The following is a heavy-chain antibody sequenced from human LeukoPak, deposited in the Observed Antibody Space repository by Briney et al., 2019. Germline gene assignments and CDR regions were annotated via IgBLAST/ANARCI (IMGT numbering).Heavy chain of an antibody. CDR1: GYTLTELS. Sequence: ASVKVSCKVSGYTLTELSMHWVRQAPGKGLEWMGGFDPEDGETIYAQKSQGRVTMTEDTSTDTAYMELSSLRSEDTAVYYCATDLGSSAPSDYWGQGTLVTVSS. CDR3: ATDLGSSAPSDY. CDR2: FDPEDGET. J-gene: IGHJ4*02. V-gene: IGHV1-24*01. D-gene: IGHD6-6*01.